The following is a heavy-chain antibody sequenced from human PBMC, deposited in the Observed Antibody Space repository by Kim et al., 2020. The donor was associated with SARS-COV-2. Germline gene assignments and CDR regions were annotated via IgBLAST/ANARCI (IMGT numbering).Heavy chain of an antibody. D-gene: IGHD3-16*02. Sequence: SETLSLTCTVSGGSISSGGYYWSWIRQHPGKGLEWIGYIYYSGSTYYNPSLKSRVTILVDTSKNQFSLKLSSVTAADTAVYYCARDNPHMITFGGVIDNYGMDVWGQGTTVTVSS. J-gene: IGHJ6*02. CDR2: IYYSGST. CDR3: ARDNPHMITFGGVIDNYGMDV. CDR1: GGSISSGGYY. V-gene: IGHV4-31*03.